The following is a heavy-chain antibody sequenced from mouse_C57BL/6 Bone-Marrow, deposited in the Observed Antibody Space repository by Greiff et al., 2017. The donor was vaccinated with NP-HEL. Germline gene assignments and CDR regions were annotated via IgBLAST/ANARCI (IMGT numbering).Heavy chain of an antibody. CDR1: VFTFSSYG. J-gene: IGHJ3*01. CDR3: ARRLWFAY. Sequence: EVQVVESGGDLVKPGGSLKLSCAASVFTFSSYGMSWVRQTPDKRLEWVATISSGGSYTYYPDSVKGRFTISRDNAKNTLYLQMSSLKSEDTAMYYCARRLWFAYWGQGTLVTVSA. V-gene: IGHV5-6*01. CDR2: ISSGGSYT.